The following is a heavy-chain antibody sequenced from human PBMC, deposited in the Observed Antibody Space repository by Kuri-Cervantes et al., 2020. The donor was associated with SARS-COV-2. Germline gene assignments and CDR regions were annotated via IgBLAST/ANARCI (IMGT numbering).Heavy chain of an antibody. V-gene: IGHV1-8*01. CDR2: LNPDTGNT. CDR3: AREGVVPAAISPYWYFDL. D-gene: IGHD2-2*02. CDR1: GYSFSSYD. J-gene: IGHJ2*01. Sequence: ASVKVSCKASGYSFSSYDINWVRQAAGQGLEWMGWLNPDTGNTGNAKEFQGRVTMTTDTSINTAYMELSSLRSEDTAVYYCAREGVVPAAISPYWYFDLWGRGTLVTVSS.